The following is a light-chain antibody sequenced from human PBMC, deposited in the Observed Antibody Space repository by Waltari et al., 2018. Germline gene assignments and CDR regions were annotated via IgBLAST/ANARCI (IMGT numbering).Light chain of an antibody. Sequence: SSELTQDPAVSVALGQTVKMTCQGDILRTSYASWYRQKPGQAPGLVLFGDNNRPPGSTAGRSAYNTATTTASTITGAEPEEDADDYCHSRRDSSSDVVFGGGTKLTVL. CDR3: HSRRDSSSDVV. J-gene: IGLJ2*01. CDR1: ILRTSY. V-gene: IGLV3-19*01. CDR2: GDN.